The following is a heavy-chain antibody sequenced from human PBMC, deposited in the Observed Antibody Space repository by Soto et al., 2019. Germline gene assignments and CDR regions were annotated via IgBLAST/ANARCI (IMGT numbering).Heavy chain of an antibody. CDR2: ISGYNGNT. J-gene: IGHJ6*02. D-gene: IGHD3-10*01. V-gene: IGHV1-18*01. CDR1: GYTFSSYG. CDR3: ARDDFVVRGVYYYYGMDV. Sequence: QAQLVQSGAEVKKPGASVKVSCKASGYTFSSYGITWVRQAPGQGLEWMAWISGYNGNTNSAQNLQGRDTMTPDTSTNTAYMELRSLRSDDTAVYYCARDDFVVRGVYYYYGMDVWGQGTTVTVSS.